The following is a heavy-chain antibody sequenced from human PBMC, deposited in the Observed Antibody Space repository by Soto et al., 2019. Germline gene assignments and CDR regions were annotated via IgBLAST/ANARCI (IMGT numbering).Heavy chain of an antibody. CDR2: IHPSGGGT. CDR3: ARQDWNYNWFDP. CDR1: GYTFNTYY. J-gene: IGHJ5*02. Sequence: ASVKVSCKPSGYTFNTYYLHWVRQAPGQALEWMGVIHPSGGGTTYAQKFLGRVTVTRDTSTSTVFMELSSLRSDDTAVYYCARQDWNYNWFDPWGQGTLVTVSS. D-gene: IGHD1-7*01. V-gene: IGHV1-46*02.